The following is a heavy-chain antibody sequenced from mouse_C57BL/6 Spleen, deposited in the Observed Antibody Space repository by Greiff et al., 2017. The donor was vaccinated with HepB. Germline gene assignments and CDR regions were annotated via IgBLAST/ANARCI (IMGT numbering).Heavy chain of an antibody. V-gene: IGHV1-52*01. J-gene: IGHJ1*03. CDR3: AIYYGYGGFYWYFDV. D-gene: IGHD2-2*01. CDR2: IDPSDSET. Sequence: VQLQQPGAELVRPGSSVKLSCKASGYTFTSYWMHWVKQRPIQGLEWIGNIDPSDSETHYNQKFKDKATLTVDKSSSTAYMQLSSLTSEDSAVYYCAIYYGYGGFYWYFDVWGTGTTVTVSS. CDR1: GYTFTSYW.